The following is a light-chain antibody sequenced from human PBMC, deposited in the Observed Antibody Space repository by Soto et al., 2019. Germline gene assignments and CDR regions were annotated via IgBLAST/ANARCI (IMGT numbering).Light chain of an antibody. CDR2: VAS. CDR1: QSVSNNY. Sequence: EIVLTQSPGTLSLSPGERATLSCRASQSVSNNYLAWYQQKPGQAPRLLIYVASNRATGIPDRFSGSGSGTGFTLTISRLESEDARVYYGKQYGRSGTFXQGTKVDIK. J-gene: IGKJ1*01. CDR3: KQYGRSGT. V-gene: IGKV3-20*01.